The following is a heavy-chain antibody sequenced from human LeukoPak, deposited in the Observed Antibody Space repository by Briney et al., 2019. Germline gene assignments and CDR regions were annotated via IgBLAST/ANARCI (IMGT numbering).Heavy chain of an antibody. Sequence: ASVKVSCKASGYTFTGYYMHWVRRAPGQGLEWMGWINPNSGGTNYAQKFQGRVTMTRDTSISTAYMELSRLRSDDTAVYYCAREQYCSSTSCPGDSSGYYVGNYWGQGTLVTVSS. J-gene: IGHJ4*02. CDR2: INPNSGGT. D-gene: IGHD2-2*01. CDR3: AREQYCSSTSCPGDSSGYYVGNY. CDR1: GYTFTGYY. V-gene: IGHV1-2*02.